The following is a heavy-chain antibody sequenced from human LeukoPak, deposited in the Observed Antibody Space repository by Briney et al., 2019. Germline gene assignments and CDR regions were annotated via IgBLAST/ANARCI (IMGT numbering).Heavy chain of an antibody. CDR2: IIPIFGTA. CDR3: ARDKGSTSRAYYYYMDV. V-gene: IGHV1-69*13. J-gene: IGHJ6*03. CDR1: GGTFSSYG. D-gene: IGHD2/OR15-2a*01. Sequence: ASVKVSCKASGGTFSSYGISWVRQAPGQGLEWMGGIIPIFGTANYAQKFQGRVTITADESTSTAYMELSSLRSEDTAVYYCARDKGSTSRAYYYYMDVWGKGTTVTVSS.